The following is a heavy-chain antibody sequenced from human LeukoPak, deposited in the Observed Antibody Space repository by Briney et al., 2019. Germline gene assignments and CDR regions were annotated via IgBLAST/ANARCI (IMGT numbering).Heavy chain of an antibody. CDR3: ARDDSGSYYFDY. Sequence: ASVKVSCKASGYTFTGYCMHWVRQAPGQGLEWMGWINPNSGGTNYAQKFQGRVTMTRDTSISTAYMELSRLRSDDTAVYYCARDDSGSYYFDYWGQGTLVTVSS. CDR2: INPNSGGT. J-gene: IGHJ4*02. V-gene: IGHV1-2*02. CDR1: GYTFTGYC. D-gene: IGHD1-26*01.